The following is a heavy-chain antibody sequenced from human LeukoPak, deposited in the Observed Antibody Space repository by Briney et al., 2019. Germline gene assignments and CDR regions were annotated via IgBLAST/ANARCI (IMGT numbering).Heavy chain of an antibody. D-gene: IGHD2-15*01. Sequence: PSETLSLTCTVSGGSISSYYWSWVRQPPGKGLEWIGYIYYSGSTNYNPSLKSRVTISVDKYKNQFSLKLSSVTAADTAVYYCARNCCSGCSCYPYFDYWGQGTLVTVSS. J-gene: IGHJ4*02. V-gene: IGHV4-59*01. CDR1: GGSISSYY. CDR2: IYYSGST. CDR3: ARNCCSGCSCYPYFDY.